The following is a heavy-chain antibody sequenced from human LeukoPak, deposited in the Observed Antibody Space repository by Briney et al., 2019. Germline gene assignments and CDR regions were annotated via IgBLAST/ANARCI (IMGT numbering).Heavy chain of an antibody. D-gene: IGHD3-10*01. J-gene: IGHJ5*02. V-gene: IGHV1-18*01. CDR2: ISGYTGNT. CDR3: ARSSWFGGRSEWRWFDP. CDR1: GYTFSSYG. Sequence: VASVKVSCKVSGYTFSSYGISWERQAPGQGRERMGWISGYTGNTNYAQNLQGRVTITTDTSTSTAYMGLRSLRSDDTALYYCARSSWFGGRSEWRWFDPWGQGTLVTVSS.